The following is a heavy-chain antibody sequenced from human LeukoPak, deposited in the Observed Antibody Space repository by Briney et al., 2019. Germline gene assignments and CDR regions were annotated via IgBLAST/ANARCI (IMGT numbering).Heavy chain of an antibody. J-gene: IGHJ4*02. Sequence: GGSLRLSCAASGFTFANAWMNWVRQAPGKGLEWVGRIKSKADGETIDYAAPVIGRFTMSRDDSKNTLFLQMNSLRAEDTAIYYCTRVGYIDEGIDYWGQGTLVTVSS. CDR2: IKSKADGETI. D-gene: IGHD5-24*01. V-gene: IGHV3-15*07. CDR3: TRVGYIDEGIDY. CDR1: GFTFANAW.